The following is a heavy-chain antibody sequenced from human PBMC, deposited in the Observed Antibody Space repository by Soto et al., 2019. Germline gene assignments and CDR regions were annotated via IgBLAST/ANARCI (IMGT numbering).Heavy chain of an antibody. CDR2: IYYSGST. CDR3: GRPFYDFWSGYYIFGRSHNPNWFDP. J-gene: IGHJ5*02. V-gene: IGHV4-39*01. Sequence: SETLSLTCTVSGGSISSSSYYWGWIRQPPGKGLEWIGSIYYSGSTYYNPSLKSRVTISVDTSKNQFSLRLSSVTAADTAVYYCGRPFYDFWSGYYIFGRSHNPNWFDPWGQGTLVTVSS. CDR1: GGSISSSSYY. D-gene: IGHD3-3*01.